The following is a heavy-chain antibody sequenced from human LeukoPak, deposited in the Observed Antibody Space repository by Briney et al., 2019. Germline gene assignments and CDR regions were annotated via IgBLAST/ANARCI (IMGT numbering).Heavy chain of an antibody. D-gene: IGHD4-17*01. CDR3: ARDRYGDYSGWYFDL. V-gene: IGHV1-69*04. CDR2: IIPILGIA. Sequence: ASVKVSCKASGGTFSSYAISWVRQAPGQGLEWMGRIIPILGIANYAQKFHGRVTITADKSTSTAYMELSSLRSEDTAVYYCARDRYGDYSGWYFDLWGRGTLVTVSS. J-gene: IGHJ2*01. CDR1: GGTFSSYA.